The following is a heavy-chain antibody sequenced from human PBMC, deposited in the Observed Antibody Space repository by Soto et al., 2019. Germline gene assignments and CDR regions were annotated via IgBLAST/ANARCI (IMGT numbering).Heavy chain of an antibody. CDR2: IYHSGST. J-gene: IGHJ5*02. D-gene: IGHD4-17*01. CDR3: ARGAATVTPGWFDP. Sequence: LSLTCAVSGYSISSCYYWGWIRQTPGKGLEWIASIYHSGSTYYNPSLKSRVTISVDTSKNQFSLKLTSVTAADTAVYYCARGAATVTPGWFDPWGQGIMVTVSS. V-gene: IGHV4-38-2*01. CDR1: GYSISSCYY.